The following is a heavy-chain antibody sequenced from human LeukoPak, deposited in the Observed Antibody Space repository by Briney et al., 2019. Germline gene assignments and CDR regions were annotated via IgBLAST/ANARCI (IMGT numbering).Heavy chain of an antibody. J-gene: IGHJ6*02. CDR3: AKVRDDYYYAMDV. V-gene: IGHV3-43*02. CDR1: GFTFDDYA. D-gene: IGHD5-24*01. CDR2: ISTDGGTT. Sequence: SGGSLRLSCAASGFTFDDYAMHWVRQAPGKGLEWVSLISTDGGTTYYADSVKGRFTISRDNSKYSLYLQMNSLRTEDTALYYCAKVRDDYYYAMDVWGPGTTVTVSS.